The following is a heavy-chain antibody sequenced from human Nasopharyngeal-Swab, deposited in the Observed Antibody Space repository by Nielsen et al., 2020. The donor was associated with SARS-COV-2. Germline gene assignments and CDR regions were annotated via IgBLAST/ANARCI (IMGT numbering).Heavy chain of an antibody. CDR2: ITSDWTTT. J-gene: IGHJ6*04. CDR1: GFTFNNYW. D-gene: IGHD7-27*01. Sequence: GESLKISCTAYGFTFNNYWMDWVRQVPGKGLVWVSHITSDWTTTSYSDSVKGRFTTSRDNLKDTLYLQMNSLRAEDTAVYYCARSYWGAEDVWGKGTTVTVSS. V-gene: IGHV3-74*01. CDR3: ARSYWGAEDV.